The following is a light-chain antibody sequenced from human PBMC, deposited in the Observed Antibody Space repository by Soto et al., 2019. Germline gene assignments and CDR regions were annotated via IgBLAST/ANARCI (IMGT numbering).Light chain of an antibody. V-gene: IGLV2-8*01. Sequence: QSALTQPPSASGSPGQSVTISCTGTSSDVGGYNYVSWYQQHPGNAPKLMIYEVSKRPSGVPDRFSVSKSGNTASLTVSGLQAGDEADYYGSSYAVSIYVFGTGTQLTVL. CDR2: EVS. CDR3: SSYAVSIYV. J-gene: IGLJ1*01. CDR1: SSDVGGYNY.